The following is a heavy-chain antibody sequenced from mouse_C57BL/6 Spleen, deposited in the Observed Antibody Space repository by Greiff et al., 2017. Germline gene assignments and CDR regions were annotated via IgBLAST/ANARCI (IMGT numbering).Heavy chain of an antibody. CDR2: LNPNYGTT. V-gene: IGHV1-39*01. CDR3: SRIRAQADYFDY. D-gene: IGHD3-2*02. Sequence: VQLKQSGPELVKPGASVKISCKASGYSFTDYNMNWVKQSNGKSLEWIGVLNPNYGTTSYNQKFKGKATLTVDQSSSTAYMQLHSLTSDDSAVXYCSRIRAQADYFDYWGQGTTLTVSS. CDR1: GYSFTDYN. J-gene: IGHJ2*01.